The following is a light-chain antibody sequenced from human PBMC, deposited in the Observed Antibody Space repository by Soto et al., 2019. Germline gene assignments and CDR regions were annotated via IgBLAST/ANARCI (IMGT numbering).Light chain of an antibody. Sequence: EVVLTQYPASLSLSPGERATLSCRASQSVGAQFAWYQQKPGQSPRLLIYGASNRTSGISARFSGSGSGTDFTLTLTSLEPEDSAVYYCQQRNHWGSFGGGTRVEIK. CDR2: GAS. CDR3: QQRNHWGS. J-gene: IGKJ4*01. V-gene: IGKV3-11*01. CDR1: QSVGAQ.